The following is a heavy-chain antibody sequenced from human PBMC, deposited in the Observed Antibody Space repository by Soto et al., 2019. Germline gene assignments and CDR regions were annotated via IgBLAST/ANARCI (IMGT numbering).Heavy chain of an antibody. D-gene: IGHD2-2*01. CDR2: INHSGST. CDR3: ASHPPAAIS. CDR1: GRSLSGYY. Sequence: QVQLQQWGAGLLKPSETLSLTCAVYGRSLSGYYWSWIGQPPGKGLEWIGEINHSGSTNYNPSLKSRVTLSVDTSKNQFSLKLSSVTAADTAVYYCASHPPAAISWGQGTLVTVSS. J-gene: IGHJ5*02. V-gene: IGHV4-34*01.